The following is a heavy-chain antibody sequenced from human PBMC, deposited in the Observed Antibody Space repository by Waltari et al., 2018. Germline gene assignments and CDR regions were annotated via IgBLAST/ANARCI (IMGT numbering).Heavy chain of an antibody. Sequence: EVQLVESGGGLVQPGGSLRLSCAASGFTFSSYWMSWVRQAQGKGLEWVANIKQDGSEKYYVDSVKGRFTISRDNAKNSLYLQMNSLRAEDTAVYYCARDRIADWNYVPLSMDVWGQGTTVTVSS. CDR2: IKQDGSEK. D-gene: IGHD1-7*01. V-gene: IGHV3-7*01. CDR1: GFTFSSYW. CDR3: ARDRIADWNYVPLSMDV. J-gene: IGHJ6*02.